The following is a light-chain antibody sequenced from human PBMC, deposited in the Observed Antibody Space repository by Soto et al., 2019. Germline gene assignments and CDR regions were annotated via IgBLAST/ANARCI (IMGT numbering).Light chain of an antibody. CDR1: QSISSW. CDR2: KAS. Sequence: DIHMTQSPSTLSASVGDRVTITCRASQSISSWVAWYQQKPGKAPKLLIYKASSLESGVPSRFSCSGSGTEFTLTISSLQPADFETYYCQQYNSYFTFGQGTKVEIK. V-gene: IGKV1-5*03. CDR3: QQYNSYFT. J-gene: IGKJ1*01.